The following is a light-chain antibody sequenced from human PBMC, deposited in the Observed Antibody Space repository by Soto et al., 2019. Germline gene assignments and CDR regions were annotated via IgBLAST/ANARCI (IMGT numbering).Light chain of an antibody. CDR2: DVN. CDR1: STDVGAYNF. J-gene: IGLJ2*01. CDR3: SSYTTTSTVL. V-gene: IGLV2-14*01. Sequence: QSALTQPASVSGSPGQSITISCTGTSTDVGAYNFVSWYQQYPGKAPKLMIYDVNYRPPGISYRFSGSQSGNTASLIISGLQTEDEADYYCSSYTTTSTVLFGGGTKLTVL.